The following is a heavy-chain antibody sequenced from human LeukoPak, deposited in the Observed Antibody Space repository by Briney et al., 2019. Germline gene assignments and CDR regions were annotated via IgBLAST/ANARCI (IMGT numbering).Heavy chain of an antibody. CDR1: GGSFSGYY. CDR3: ARSSSWLRDFDY. D-gene: IGHD6-13*01. V-gene: IGHV4-34*01. CDR2: INHSGST. J-gene: IGHJ4*02. Sequence: SETLSLTCAVHGGSFSGYYWSWIRQPPGKGLEWIGEINHSGSTNYNPSLKSRVTISVDTSKNQFSLKLSSVTAADTAVSYCARSSSWLRDFDYWGQGTLVTVSS.